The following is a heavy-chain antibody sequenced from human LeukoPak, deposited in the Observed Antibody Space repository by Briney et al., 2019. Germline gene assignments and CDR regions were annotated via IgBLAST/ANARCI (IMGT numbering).Heavy chain of an antibody. D-gene: IGHD5/OR15-5a*01. J-gene: IGHJ4*02. Sequence: GGSLRLSCAASGFTFSGFWMHWVRQAPGKGLEWVSAISGSGGSTYYADSVKGRFTISRDNSKNTLYLQLNSLRAEDTAVYYCAKGSPSLAFDYWGQGTLVTVSS. CDR2: ISGSGGST. CDR1: GFTFSGFW. CDR3: AKGSPSLAFDY. V-gene: IGHV3-23*01.